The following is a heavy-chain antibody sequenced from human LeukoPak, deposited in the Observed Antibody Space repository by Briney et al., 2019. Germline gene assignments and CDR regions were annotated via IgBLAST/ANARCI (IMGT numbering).Heavy chain of an antibody. Sequence: ASVKVSCKASGYAFTSYDINWVRQATGQGLEWMGWMNPNSGNTGYAQKFQGRVTMTRNTSISTAYMELSSLRSEDTAVYYCARAPTLITIFGVVIPTGYYYGMDVWGQGTTVTVSS. J-gene: IGHJ6*02. CDR2: MNPNSGNT. D-gene: IGHD3-3*01. CDR3: ARAPTLITIFGVVIPTGYYYGMDV. CDR1: GYAFTSYD. V-gene: IGHV1-8*01.